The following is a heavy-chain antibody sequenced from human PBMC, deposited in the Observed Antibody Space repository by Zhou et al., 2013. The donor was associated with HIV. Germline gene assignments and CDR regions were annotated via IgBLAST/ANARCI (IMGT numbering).Heavy chain of an antibody. V-gene: IGHV1-69*02. CDR2: VIPVLGIA. Sequence: VQLVQSGNVLKRPGSSVKISCKTSGGTFENYPISWVRQAPGHGLEWVGGVIPVLGIAQYSQKFQGRATVSADTSKTISYLELTSLRSEDTALYFCASGTHVLRVLSWLSDNWGQGPWSPFPQ. D-gene: IGHD3-9*01. CDR3: ASGTHVLRVLSWLSDN. J-gene: IGHJ4*02. CDR1: GGTFENYP.